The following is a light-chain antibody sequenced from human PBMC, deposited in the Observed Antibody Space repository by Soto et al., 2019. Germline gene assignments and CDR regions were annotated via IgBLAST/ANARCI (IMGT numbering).Light chain of an antibody. V-gene: IGLV1-51*01. CDR1: SSNIGNNY. J-gene: IGLJ2*01. CDR3: GTWDSSLSAVV. CDR2: DNN. Sequence: QAVVTQPPSVSAAPGQKVTISCSGSSSNIGNNYVSWYQQLPGTAPKLLIYDNNKRPSGIPDRFSGSKSGTSATLGITGLRTEDEADYYCGTWDSSLSAVVFGGGTKVTVL.